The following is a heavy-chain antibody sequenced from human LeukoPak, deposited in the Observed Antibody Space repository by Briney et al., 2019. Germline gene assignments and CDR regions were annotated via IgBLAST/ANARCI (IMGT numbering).Heavy chain of an antibody. CDR2: ISGSGGST. Sequence: GGSLRLSCAASGFTLSSYAMSWVRQAPGKGLEWVSAISGSGGSTYYADSVKGRFTISRDNSKNTLYLQMNSLRAEDTAVYYCAKDPWYYDSSGYLTYWGQGTLVTVSS. J-gene: IGHJ4*02. CDR3: AKDPWYYDSSGYLTY. D-gene: IGHD3-22*01. V-gene: IGHV3-23*01. CDR1: GFTLSSYA.